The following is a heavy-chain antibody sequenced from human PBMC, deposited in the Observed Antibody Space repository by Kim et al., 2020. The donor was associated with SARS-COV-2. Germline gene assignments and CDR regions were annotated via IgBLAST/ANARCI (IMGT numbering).Heavy chain of an antibody. CDR2: IFGSGHGT. J-gene: IGHJ2*01. CDR3: AKNVHVTSVTFLWYFDL. D-gene: IGHD2-2*01. CDR1: RFTFSSSA. V-gene: IGHV3-23*01. Sequence: GGSLRLSCVASRFTFSSSAMTWVRQAPGKGLEWVSTIFGSGHGTYYPDTVRERLIVSRDNSKHTLDLQMNNLRADDTAIYYCAKNVHVTSVTFLWYFDLWGRGTSVTVSS.